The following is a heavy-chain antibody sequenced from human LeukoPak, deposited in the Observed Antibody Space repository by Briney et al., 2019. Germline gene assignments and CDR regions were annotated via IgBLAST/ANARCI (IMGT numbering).Heavy chain of an antibody. D-gene: IGHD3-10*01. CDR1: GYIFTTYW. CDR3: ARQGGSGTFGAFNV. Sequence: GASLQISCQGSGYIFTTYWIGWMRPMPGKGLEWMGIIYPGDSDIRYSPSFQGLVTISADKSISTAYLQWSSLKASDTAKYYCARQGGSGTFGAFNVWGQGTMVTVSS. J-gene: IGHJ3*01. CDR2: IYPGDSDI. V-gene: IGHV5-51*01.